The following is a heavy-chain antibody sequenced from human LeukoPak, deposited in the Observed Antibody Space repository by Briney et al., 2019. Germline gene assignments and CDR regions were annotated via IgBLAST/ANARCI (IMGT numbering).Heavy chain of an antibody. CDR1: GGSFSGYY. CDR2: INHSGST. Sequence: PSETLSLTCAVYGGSFSGYYWSWIRQPPGKGLEWIGEINHSGSTNYNPSLKSRVTISVDTSKNQFSLKLSSVTAADTAVYYCARPSNRMGAFDIWGQGTMVTVSS. J-gene: IGHJ3*02. CDR3: ARPSNRMGAFDI. V-gene: IGHV4-34*01. D-gene: IGHD2-15*01.